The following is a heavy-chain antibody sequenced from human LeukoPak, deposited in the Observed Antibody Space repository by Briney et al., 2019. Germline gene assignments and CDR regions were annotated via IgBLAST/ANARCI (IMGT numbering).Heavy chain of an antibody. V-gene: IGHV4-4*07. CDR3: ARVFFYYDSSGYYYYYFDY. CDR2: IYTSGST. D-gene: IGHD3-22*01. Sequence: PSETLSLTCTVSGYSISSSYYWSWIRQPAGKGLEWIGRIYTSGSTNYNPSLKSRVTMSVDTSKNQFSLELSSVTAADTAVYYCARVFFYYDSSGYYYYYFDYWGQGTLVTVSS. CDR1: GYSISSSYY. J-gene: IGHJ4*02.